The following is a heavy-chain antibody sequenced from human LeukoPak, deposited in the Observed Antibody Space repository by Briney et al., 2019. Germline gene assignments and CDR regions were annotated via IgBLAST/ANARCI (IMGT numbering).Heavy chain of an antibody. D-gene: IGHD3-9*01. J-gene: IGHJ3*02. CDR3: ARERLVGWGDDACDI. CDR1: GYTFTSYY. Sequence: ASVKVSCKASGYTFTSYYMHWVRQAPGQGLEWMGTINPSGGSTSYAQKFQGRVTMTRDTSTSTVYLELSSLRFEDTAVYYCARERLVGWGDDACDIWGQGTMVTVSS. V-gene: IGHV1-46*01. CDR2: INPSGGST.